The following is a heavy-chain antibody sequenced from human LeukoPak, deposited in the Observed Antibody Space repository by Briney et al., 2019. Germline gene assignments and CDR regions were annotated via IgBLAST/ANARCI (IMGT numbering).Heavy chain of an antibody. J-gene: IGHJ4*02. CDR3: ARVRYYDSSGYYYYFDY. D-gene: IGHD3-22*01. V-gene: IGHV4-34*01. Sequence: SETPSLTCAVYGGSFSGYYWSWIRQPPGKGLEWIGEINHSGSTNYNPSLKSRVTISVDTSKNQFSLKLSSVTAADTAVYYCARVRYYDSSGYYYYFDYWGQGTLVTVSS. CDR1: GGSFSGYY. CDR2: INHSGST.